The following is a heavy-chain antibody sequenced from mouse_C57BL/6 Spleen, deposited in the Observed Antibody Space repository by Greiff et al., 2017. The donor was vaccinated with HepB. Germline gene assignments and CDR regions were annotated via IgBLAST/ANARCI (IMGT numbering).Heavy chain of an antibody. V-gene: IGHV1-50*01. D-gene: IGHD1-1*01. CDR3: ARWTTGGNYFDY. Sequence: QVQLQQPGAELVKPGASVKLSCKASGYTFTSYWMQWVKQRPGQGLEWIGEIDPSDSYTNYNQKFKGKATLTVDTSSSTASMQLSSLTSEDSAVYYCARWTTGGNYFDYWGQGTTLTVSS. CDR2: IDPSDSYT. CDR1: GYTFTSYW. J-gene: IGHJ2*01.